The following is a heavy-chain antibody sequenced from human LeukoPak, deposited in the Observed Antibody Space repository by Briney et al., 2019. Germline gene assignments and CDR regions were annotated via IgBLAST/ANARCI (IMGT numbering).Heavy chain of an antibody. D-gene: IGHD5-24*01. Sequence: GRSLRLSCAASGFTFSSYGMHWVRQAPGKGLEWVAVIWYDGSNKYYADSVKGRFTISRDNSKNTLYLQMNSLRAEDTAVYHCARAPLVLQYRWWFDPWGQGTLVIVSS. CDR3: ARAPLVLQYRWWFDP. CDR1: GFTFSSYG. J-gene: IGHJ5*02. CDR2: IWYDGSNK. V-gene: IGHV3-33*01.